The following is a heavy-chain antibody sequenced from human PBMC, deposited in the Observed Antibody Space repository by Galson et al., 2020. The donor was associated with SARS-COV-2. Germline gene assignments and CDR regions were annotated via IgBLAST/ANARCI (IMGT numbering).Heavy chain of an antibody. CDR3: AREWPDDGPGRYNYYCTDV. V-gene: IGHV3-66*01. D-gene: IGHD3-10*01. Sequence: GESLKISCVVSGLSVNSNYMSWVRQAPGKGLEWVSVIYSGGNTYYTDSVKGRFTISRDISKDTVYLQMNSLRAEDTAVYYCAREWPDDGPGRYNYYCTDVWGPGTTV. CDR2: IYSGGNT. J-gene: IGHJ6*01. CDR1: GLSVNSNY.